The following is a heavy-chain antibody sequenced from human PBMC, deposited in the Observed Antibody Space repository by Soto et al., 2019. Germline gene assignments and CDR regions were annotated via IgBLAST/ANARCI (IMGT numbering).Heavy chain of an antibody. CDR3: ARDELNYYYYMDV. CDR2: IIPILGIA. CDR1: GGTFSSYT. J-gene: IGHJ6*03. V-gene: IGHV1-69*04. D-gene: IGHD1-1*01. Sequence: ASVKVSCKASGGTFSSYTISWVRQAPGQGLEWMGRIIPILGIANYAQKFQGRVTITADKSTSTAYMELSSLRSEDTAVYYCARDELNYYYYMDVWGKGTTVTVSS.